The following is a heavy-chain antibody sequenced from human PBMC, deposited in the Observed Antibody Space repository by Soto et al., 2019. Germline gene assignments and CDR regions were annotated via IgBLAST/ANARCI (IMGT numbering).Heavy chain of an antibody. V-gene: IGHV3-30*18. Sequence: GGSLRLSCAASGFTFSSYGMHWVRQAPGKGLEWVAVISYDGSNKYYADSVKGRFTISRDNSKNTLYLQMNSLRAEDTAVYYCAKALYYYGSGSYYNGTFGYGMDVWGQGTTVTVSS. CDR2: ISYDGSNK. J-gene: IGHJ6*02. CDR1: GFTFSSYG. D-gene: IGHD3-10*01. CDR3: AKALYYYGSGSYYNGTFGYGMDV.